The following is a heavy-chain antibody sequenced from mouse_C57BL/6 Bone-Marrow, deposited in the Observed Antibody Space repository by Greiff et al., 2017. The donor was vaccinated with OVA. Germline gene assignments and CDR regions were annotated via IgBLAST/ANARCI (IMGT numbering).Heavy chain of an antibody. J-gene: IGHJ1*03. V-gene: IGHV1-72*01. Sequence: QVQLQQPGAELVKPGASVKLSCKASGYTFTSYWMHWVKQRPGRGLEWIGRLDPNSGGTKYNEKFKSKATLTVDIPSSTAYMQLSSLTSEDSAVYYCARYPYYYGSSYGYFDVWGTGTTVTVSS. CDR1: GYTFTSYW. CDR2: LDPNSGGT. CDR3: ARYPYYYGSSYGYFDV. D-gene: IGHD1-1*01.